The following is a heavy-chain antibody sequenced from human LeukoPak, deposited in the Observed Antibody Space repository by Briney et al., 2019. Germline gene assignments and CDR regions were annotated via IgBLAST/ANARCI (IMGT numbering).Heavy chain of an antibody. CDR1: GFTLSSYE. Sequence: GGSLRLSCAASGFTLSSYEMNWVRRAPGKGLEWVSYISSSGNTIYYADSVKARFTISRDNAKNSLYLQMNSLRAEYTAVYYCARGLRSDFWSGYYSYFDYWGQGTLVTVSS. D-gene: IGHD3-3*01. J-gene: IGHJ4*02. CDR3: ARGLRSDFWSGYYSYFDY. V-gene: IGHV3-48*03. CDR2: ISSSGNTI.